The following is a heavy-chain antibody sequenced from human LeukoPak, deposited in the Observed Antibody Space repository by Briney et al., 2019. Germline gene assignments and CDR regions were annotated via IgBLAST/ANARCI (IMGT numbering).Heavy chain of an antibody. J-gene: IGHJ4*02. CDR1: GASINSHY. D-gene: IGHD4-17*01. V-gene: IGHV4-59*11. CDR3: VRAHYAVYPDY. CDR2: MHHSGNS. Sequence: SETLSLTCSVSGASINSHYWGWIRQPPGKGLEWIWYMHHSGNSNYNASLKSRVTISLDTSKNQFSLKLTSPTAADTAVYYCVRAHYAVYPDYWGQGALVTVSS.